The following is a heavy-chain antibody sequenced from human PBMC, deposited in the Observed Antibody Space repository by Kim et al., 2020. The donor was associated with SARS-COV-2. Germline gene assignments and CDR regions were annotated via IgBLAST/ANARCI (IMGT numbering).Heavy chain of an antibody. D-gene: IGHD5-18*01. CDR3: ARGRKQLSRSRLPNNWFDP. V-gene: IGHV4-34*01. J-gene: IGHJ5*02. Sequence: SETLSLTCAVYGGSFSGYYWSWIRQPPGKGLEWIGEINHSGSTNYNQSLKSRVTISVDTSKNQFSLKLSSVTAADTAVYYCARGRKQLSRSRLPNNWFDPWGQGTLVTVSS. CDR2: INHSGST. CDR1: GGSFSGYY.